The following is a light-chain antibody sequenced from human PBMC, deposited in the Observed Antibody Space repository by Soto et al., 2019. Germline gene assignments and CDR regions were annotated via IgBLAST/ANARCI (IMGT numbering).Light chain of an antibody. CDR1: QSVLYSSNNKNY. Sequence: DIVMTQSPDSLAVSLGERATINCKSSQSVLYSSNNKNYLAWYQQKPGQAPKLLIYWVSTRESGVPDRFSGSGSGTDFTLTISSLQAEDVAVYYFQQYYSTYRTFGQGTKVEIK. CDR3: QQYYSTYRT. J-gene: IGKJ1*01. V-gene: IGKV4-1*01. CDR2: WVS.